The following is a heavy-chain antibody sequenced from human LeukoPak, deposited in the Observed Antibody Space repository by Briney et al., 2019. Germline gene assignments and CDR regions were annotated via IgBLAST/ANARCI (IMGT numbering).Heavy chain of an antibody. D-gene: IGHD3-22*01. CDR3: AKSYSSGYPGWFDP. J-gene: IGHJ5*02. CDR1: EFTFSSYA. CDR2: ISGSCGST. V-gene: IGHV3-23*01. Sequence: PGGSLRLSCAASEFTFSSYAMSWVRQAQGKGLELVSAISGSCGSTYYADSVKGRFTISRDNSKNTLYLQMNSLRAEDTAVYYCAKSYSSGYPGWFDPWGQGTLVTVSS.